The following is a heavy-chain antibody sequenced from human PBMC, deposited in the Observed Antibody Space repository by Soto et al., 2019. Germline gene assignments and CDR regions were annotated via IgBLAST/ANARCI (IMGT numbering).Heavy chain of an antibody. D-gene: IGHD1-26*01. J-gene: IGHJ4*02. CDR1: GFTFSRYA. Sequence: PGGSLRLSCAASGFTFSRYAMSWVRQAPGKGLEWVSAISGSGGSTYYADSVKGRFTISRDNSKNTLYLQMNSLRAEDTAVYYCAKDPTTDHHYPTPYYFDYWGQGTLVTVSS. CDR2: ISGSGGST. V-gene: IGHV3-23*01. CDR3: AKDPTTDHHYPTPYYFDY.